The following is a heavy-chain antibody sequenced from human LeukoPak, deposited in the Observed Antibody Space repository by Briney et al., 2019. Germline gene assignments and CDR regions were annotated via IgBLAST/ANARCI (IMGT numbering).Heavy chain of an antibody. CDR1: GLIFGDCW. V-gene: IGHV3-7*01. J-gene: IGHJ4*02. Sequence: GGSLRLSCVVSGLIFGDCWMSWVRQAPGKGLEWVANIKQDGSEKYYVDSVKGRFTISRDNAKNSLYLQMNSLRAEDTAVYYCAREVYYYDSSGSDYWGQGTLVTVSS. CDR3: AREVYYYDSSGSDY. CDR2: IKQDGSEK. D-gene: IGHD3-22*01.